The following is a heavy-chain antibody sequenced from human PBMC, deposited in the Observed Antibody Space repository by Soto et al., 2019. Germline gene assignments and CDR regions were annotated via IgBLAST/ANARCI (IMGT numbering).Heavy chain of an antibody. CDR3: ARETTRYGMDV. CDR1: GYTFTSYD. CDR2: MNPNSGNT. J-gene: IGHJ6*01. Sequence: QVQLVQSGAEVKKPGASVTVSCKASGYTFTSYDINWVRQATGQGREWMGWMNPNSGNTGYEQKFQGRVTMTKNTSIRTAYMELSSLRTEDTAVYYCARETTRYGMDVWGQGTTVTVSS. D-gene: IGHD1-1*01. V-gene: IGHV1-8*01.